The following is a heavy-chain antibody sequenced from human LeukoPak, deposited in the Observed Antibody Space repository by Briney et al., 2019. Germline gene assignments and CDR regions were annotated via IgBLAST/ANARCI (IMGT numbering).Heavy chain of an antibody. D-gene: IGHD3-10*01. Sequence: GASVKVSCKASGYPFTTYYMHWVRQAPGQGLEWMGIINPSSGSISYAQKFQGRVTMTRDTSTSTVYMELSSLRSEDTAVYYCARVRGEKGSEFDYWGQGTLVTVSS. CDR2: INPSSGSI. CDR3: ARVRGEKGSEFDY. J-gene: IGHJ4*02. CDR1: GYPFTTYY. V-gene: IGHV1-46*01.